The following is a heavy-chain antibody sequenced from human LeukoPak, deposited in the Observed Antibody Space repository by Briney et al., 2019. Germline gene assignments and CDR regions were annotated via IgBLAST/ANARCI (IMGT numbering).Heavy chain of an antibody. CDR3: ATVLCSSTSCYLGAFDI. Sequence: ASVKVSCKVSGYTLTELSMHWVRQAPGKGLEWMGGFDPEDGETIYAQKFQGRVTMTEDTSTDTAYMELSSLRSEDTAEYYCATVLCSSTSCYLGAFDIWGQGTMVTVSS. CDR1: GYTLTELS. CDR2: FDPEDGET. V-gene: IGHV1-24*01. D-gene: IGHD2-2*01. J-gene: IGHJ3*02.